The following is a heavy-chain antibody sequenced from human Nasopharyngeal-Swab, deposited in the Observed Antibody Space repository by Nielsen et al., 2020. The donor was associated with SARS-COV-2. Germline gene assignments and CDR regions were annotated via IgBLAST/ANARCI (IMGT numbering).Heavy chain of an antibody. CDR1: GFTFSSYA. Sequence: GESLKISCAASGFTFSSYAMSWVRQAPGKGLEWVSAISGSGGSTYYADSVKGRFTISRANSKNTLYLQMNSLRAEDTAVYYCAKALSANNWNYYYYGMDVWGQGTTVTVSS. D-gene: IGHD1-20*01. CDR2: ISGSGGST. V-gene: IGHV3-23*01. J-gene: IGHJ6*02. CDR3: AKALSANNWNYYYYGMDV.